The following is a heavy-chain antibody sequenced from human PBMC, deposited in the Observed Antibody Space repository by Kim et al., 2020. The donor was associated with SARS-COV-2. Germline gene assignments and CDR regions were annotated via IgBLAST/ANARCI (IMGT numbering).Heavy chain of an antibody. CDR2: MNPKSGDT. Sequence: ASVKVSCKASGYTFTNYDSNWARQATGQGLEWMGWMNPKSGDTGFPQKFQGRVTMTRNTSISTAYMELSSLRSEDTAVYYCARGPQRWLQMEDYYFDYWGQGTLVTVSS. V-gene: IGHV1-8*01. CDR3: ARGPQRWLQMEDYYFDY. CDR1: GYTFTNYD. J-gene: IGHJ4*02. D-gene: IGHD1-1*01.